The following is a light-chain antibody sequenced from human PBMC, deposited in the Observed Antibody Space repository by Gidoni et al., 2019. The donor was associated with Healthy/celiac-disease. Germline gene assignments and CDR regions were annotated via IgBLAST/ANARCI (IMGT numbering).Light chain of an antibody. J-gene: IGKJ2*01. CDR1: QSVSSSY. CDR2: GAS. CDR3: QQYGSSPYT. V-gene: IGKV3-20*01. Sequence: EIVSTQSPGTLALALGKRATLSCRASQSVSSSYLAWYQQKPGQAPRLLIYGASSRATGIPDRFSGSGSGTDFTLTISRLEPEDFAVYYCQQYGSSPYTFGQXTKLEIK.